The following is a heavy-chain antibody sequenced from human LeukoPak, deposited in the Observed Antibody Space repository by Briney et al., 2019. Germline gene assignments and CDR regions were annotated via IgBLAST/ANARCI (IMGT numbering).Heavy chain of an antibody. D-gene: IGHD3-3*02. Sequence: SETLSLTCAVYGGSFSGYYGSWIRQPPGKGLEWIGEINHSGSTNYNPSLKSRVTISVDTSKNQFSLKLSSVTAADTAMYYCAIRIDPFDYWGQGTLVTVSS. CDR2: INHSGST. CDR3: AIRIDPFDY. V-gene: IGHV4-34*01. CDR1: GGSFSGYY. J-gene: IGHJ4*02.